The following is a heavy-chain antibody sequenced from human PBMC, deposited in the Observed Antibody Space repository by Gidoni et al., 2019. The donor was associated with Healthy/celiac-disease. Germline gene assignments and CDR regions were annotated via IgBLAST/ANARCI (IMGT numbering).Heavy chain of an antibody. CDR3: AKDRGHGLRYFDWLPSLDY. D-gene: IGHD3-9*01. CDR2: ISYDGSNK. V-gene: IGHV3-30*18. CDR1: GFTFSSYG. J-gene: IGHJ4*02. Sequence: QVQLVESGGGVVQPGRSLRLSCAASGFTFSSYGMHWVRQAPCKVLEWLAVISYDGSNKYYADSVKGRFTIARDNSKNTLYLQMNSLRAEDTAVYYCAKDRGHGLRYFDWLPSLDYWGQGTLVTVSS.